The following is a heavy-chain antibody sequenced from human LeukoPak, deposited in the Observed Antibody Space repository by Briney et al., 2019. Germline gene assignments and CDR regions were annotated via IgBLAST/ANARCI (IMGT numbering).Heavy chain of an antibody. V-gene: IGHV3-21*01. Sequence: PGGSLRLSCAASGFTFSSYNMNWVRHAPANGKELVSSISGSSSYIYYADPVKARFTISRDNAKNSLYLQMNSLRAEDTAVFYCARDLEYYDSSGYYTGDYYHHGMDVWGQGTTVTVSS. CDR2: ISGSSSYI. CDR3: ARDLEYYDSSGYYTGDYYHHGMDV. CDR1: GFTFSSYN. J-gene: IGHJ6*02. D-gene: IGHD3-22*01.